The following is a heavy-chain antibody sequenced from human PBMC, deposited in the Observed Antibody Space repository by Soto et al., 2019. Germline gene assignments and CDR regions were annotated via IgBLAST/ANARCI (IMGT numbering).Heavy chain of an antibody. V-gene: IGHV4-4*02. J-gene: IGHJ6*02. CDR1: CASISSDNR. CDR2: ISQSGTT. Sequence: SSETLSLTCAVSCASISSDNRWTWVRQPPGEGLEWIGEISQSGTTKYNPSLASRVTISVDKSKNQFSLRLTSMTAADTAVYYCAKKVPAALRLYYFFGLDVWGQGTTVTVSS. CDR3: AKKVPAALRLYYFFGLDV. D-gene: IGHD2-15*01.